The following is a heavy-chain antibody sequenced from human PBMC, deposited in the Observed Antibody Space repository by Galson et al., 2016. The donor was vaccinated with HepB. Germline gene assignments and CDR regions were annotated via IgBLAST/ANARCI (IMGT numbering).Heavy chain of an antibody. Sequence: QSGAEVKKPGDSLKISCTTSEYDFSSYWIGWVRQMPGKGLEWMGAIYPGDSETRYSPSFQGHITFSVDKSSSTAYLQWSSLKASDTAVYYFARTRGGSRWRGFEHGGQGTLVTVSS. J-gene: IGHJ4*01. CDR3: ARTRGGSRWRGFEH. CDR2: IYPGDSET. D-gene: IGHD6-13*01. V-gene: IGHV5-51*01. CDR1: EYDFSSYW.